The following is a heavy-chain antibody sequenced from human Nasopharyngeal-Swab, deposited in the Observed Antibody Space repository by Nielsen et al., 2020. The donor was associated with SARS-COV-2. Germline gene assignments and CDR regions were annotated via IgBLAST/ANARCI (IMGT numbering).Heavy chain of an antibody. J-gene: IGHJ6*03. CDR1: GDSIGSYF. CDR2: VYHSGST. Sequence: SETLSLTCTVSGDSIGSYFWSWIRQPPGKGLEWIAYVYHSGSTSYNPSLKSRVTISVDTSSQFSLRLTSVTAADTAVYYCARGATTVTPLSNYYYMDVWGKGTTVTVSS. V-gene: IGHV4-59*01. CDR3: ARGATTVTPLSNYYYMDV. D-gene: IGHD4-11*01.